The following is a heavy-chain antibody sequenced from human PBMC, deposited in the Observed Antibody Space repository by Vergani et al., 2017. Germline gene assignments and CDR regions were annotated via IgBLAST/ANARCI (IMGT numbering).Heavy chain of an antibody. CDR2: ISSSSGYI. Sequence: EVQLLDSGGGLVKPGGSLRLSCAGSGFTFSRTTLTWVRQAPGKGLEWVASISSSSGYIHYGDAVRGRFTISRDNAKNSVYLQMSSLTVDDTGVYYCACRVNSSGGLDVWGQGTTVTVSS. V-gene: IGHV3-21*02. J-gene: IGHJ6*02. D-gene: IGHD1/OR15-1a*01. CDR3: ACRVNSSGGLDV. CDR1: GFTFSRTT.